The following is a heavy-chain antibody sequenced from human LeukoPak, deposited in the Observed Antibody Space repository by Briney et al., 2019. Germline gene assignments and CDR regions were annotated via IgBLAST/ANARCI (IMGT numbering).Heavy chain of an antibody. J-gene: IGHJ5*02. Sequence: GTLSLTCAVSGASISSDNWWSWVRPPPGKGLEWIGEISHSGSTNYNPSLKSRVTISIDKSKNQFSLKLRSVTAADTAVYYCARGFGELLPVSWGQGTLVTVSS. CDR1: GASISSDNW. CDR2: ISHSGST. CDR3: ARGFGELLPVS. D-gene: IGHD3-10*01. V-gene: IGHV4-4*02.